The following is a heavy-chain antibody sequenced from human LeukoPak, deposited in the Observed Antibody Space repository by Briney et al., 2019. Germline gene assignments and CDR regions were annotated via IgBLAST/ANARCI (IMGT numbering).Heavy chain of an antibody. Sequence: GGSLRLSCAASGLTFDDYAMHWVRQAPGKGLEWVSGISWNSGSISYADSVKGRFTISRDNAKNSLYLQMNSLRAEDTALYYCAKDKVAVAGGYWYFDLWGRGTLVTVSS. D-gene: IGHD6-19*01. CDR2: ISWNSGSI. CDR3: AKDKVAVAGGYWYFDL. CDR1: GLTFDDYA. V-gene: IGHV3-9*01. J-gene: IGHJ2*01.